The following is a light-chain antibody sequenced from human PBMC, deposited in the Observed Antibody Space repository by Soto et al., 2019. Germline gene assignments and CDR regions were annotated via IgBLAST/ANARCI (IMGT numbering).Light chain of an antibody. V-gene: IGKV3-20*01. CDR2: GAS. Sequence: EIVLTQSPGTLSLSPGDRATLYCRASQSFTPNHLGVTRHYLAWYQQKPGQAPRLLMYGASSRATGIPETLSGSGAATAFTLPISRLEPEDFVVYYCQQYGSSLLTFGGGTRVEVK. CDR1: QSFTPNHLGVTRHY. J-gene: IGKJ4*01. CDR3: QQYGSSLLT.